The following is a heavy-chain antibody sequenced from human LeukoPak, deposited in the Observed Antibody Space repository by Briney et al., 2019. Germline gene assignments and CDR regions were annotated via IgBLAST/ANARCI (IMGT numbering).Heavy chain of an antibody. J-gene: IGHJ4*02. CDR3: ARDKSGVAVTGPFDY. CDR2: ISWNSGSR. D-gene: IGHD6-19*01. V-gene: IGHV3-9*01. CDR1: GFTFSSYW. Sequence: GGSLRLSCAASGFTFSSYWMSWVRQAPGKGLEWVSGISWNSGSRDYADSVKGRFTISRDNAKNSLYLQMNSLGGDDTAFYYCARDKSGVAVTGPFDYWGQGTLVTVSS.